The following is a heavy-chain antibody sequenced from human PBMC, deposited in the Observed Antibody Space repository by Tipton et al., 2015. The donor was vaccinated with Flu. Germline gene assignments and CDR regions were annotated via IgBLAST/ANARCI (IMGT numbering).Heavy chain of an antibody. CDR2: IYHTGSS. D-gene: IGHD1-26*01. Sequence: TLSLTCAVSGYSISSGYFWGWIRQPPGKGLEWIGSIYHTGSSFYNPSLRGRVTMSVDTSENHLSLGLTSVTAADTAVYYCAIRTFSFDPTISWEQGTTVIVSS. J-gene: IGHJ6*01. V-gene: IGHV4-38-2*01. CDR1: GYSISSGYF. CDR3: AIRTFSFDPTIS.